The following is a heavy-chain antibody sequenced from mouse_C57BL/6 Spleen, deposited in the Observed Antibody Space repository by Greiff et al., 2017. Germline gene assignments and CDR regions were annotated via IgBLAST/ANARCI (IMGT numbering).Heavy chain of an antibody. V-gene: IGHV1-64*01. J-gene: IGHJ2*01. Sequence: QVQLQQPGAELVKPGASVKLSCKASGYTFTSYWMHWVKQRPGQGLEWIGMIHPNSGSTNYNEKFKSKATLTVDKSSSTAYLQLSSLTSEDSAVYYCARAYGCNGYGCWGQGTTLTVSS. CDR2: IHPNSGST. CDR1: GYTFTSYW. CDR3: ARAYGCNGYGC. D-gene: IGHD2-2*01.